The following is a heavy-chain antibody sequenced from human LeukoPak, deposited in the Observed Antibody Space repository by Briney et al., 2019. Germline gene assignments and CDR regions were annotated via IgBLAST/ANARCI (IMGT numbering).Heavy chain of an antibody. V-gene: IGHV1-46*01. J-gene: IGHJ3*02. CDR2: INPSGGST. CDR1: GYTFTSYY. Sequence: GASVKVSCKASGYTFTSYYMHWVRQAPGQGLEWMGIINPSGGSTSYAQKFQGRVTMTRDTSTSTAYMELRSLRSDDTAVYYCARDLPYYYDSSGYYYVFFVPTDAFDIWGQGTMVTVSS. CDR3: ARDLPYYYDSSGYYYVFFVPTDAFDI. D-gene: IGHD3-22*01.